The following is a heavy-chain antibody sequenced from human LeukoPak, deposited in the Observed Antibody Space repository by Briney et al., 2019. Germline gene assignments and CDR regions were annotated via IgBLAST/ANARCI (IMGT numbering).Heavy chain of an antibody. D-gene: IGHD4-23*01. CDR3: ANQQSTVVTPFDH. Sequence: PGGSLRLSCAASGLTFSIHAMSWVRQAPGKGLEWVSTLSGSGDSTYYADTVKGRFTMSRDNSKNTVYLQMNSLRAEDTAVYYCANQQSTVVTPFDHWGQGTLVTVSS. J-gene: IGHJ4*02. CDR1: GLTFSIHA. V-gene: IGHV3-23*01. CDR2: LSGSGDST.